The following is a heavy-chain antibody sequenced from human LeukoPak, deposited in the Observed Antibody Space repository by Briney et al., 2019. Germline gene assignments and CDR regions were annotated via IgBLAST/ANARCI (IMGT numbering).Heavy chain of an antibody. Sequence: GGSLRLSCAASGFTFSSYGMSWVRQAPGKGLEWVSAISGSGDSTYYADSVKGRFIISRDNSKNTLYLQMSSLRAEDTAVYYCAKDQADCSRSSCYERGFDYWGQGTLVTVSS. V-gene: IGHV3-23*01. J-gene: IGHJ4*02. CDR1: GFTFSSYG. CDR3: AKDQADCSRSSCYERGFDY. CDR2: ISGSGDST. D-gene: IGHD2-2*01.